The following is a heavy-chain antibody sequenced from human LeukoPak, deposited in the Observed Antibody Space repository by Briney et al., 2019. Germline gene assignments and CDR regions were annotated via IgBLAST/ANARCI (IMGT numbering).Heavy chain of an antibody. J-gene: IGHJ4*02. D-gene: IGHD3-10*01. CDR2: IYSDGSRT. Sequence: GGSLRLSCAVSGFTFSSYGMSWVRQAPGKGLEWVSRIYSDGSRTNYADSVKGRFTISRDNSKNTLYLQMNSLRAEDTAVYYCAKDPRVLNSGSSAPVFRGFDYWGQGTLVTVSS. V-gene: IGHV3-23*03. CDR3: AKDPRVLNSGSSAPVFRGFDY. CDR1: GFTFSSYG.